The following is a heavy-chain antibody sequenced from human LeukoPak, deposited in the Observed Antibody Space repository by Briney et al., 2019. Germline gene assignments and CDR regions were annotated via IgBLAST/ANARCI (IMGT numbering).Heavy chain of an antibody. CDR3: ARTVGQLQLGQ. CDR2: IYYSGST. CDR1: GGSFSGYY. V-gene: IGHV4-59*01. Sequence: PSETLSLTCAVYGGSFSGYYWSWIRQPPGKGLEWIGYIYYSGSTNYNPSLKSRVTISVDTSKNQFSLRLSSVTAADTAVYYRARTVGQLQLGQWGQGTLVTVSS. D-gene: IGHD4-23*01. J-gene: IGHJ4*02.